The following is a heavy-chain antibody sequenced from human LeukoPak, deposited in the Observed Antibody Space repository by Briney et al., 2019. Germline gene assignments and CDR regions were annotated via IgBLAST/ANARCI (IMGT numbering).Heavy chain of an antibody. Sequence: PGGSLRLSCAASGFTFSSYGMHWVRQAPGKGLEWVAVIWYDGSNKYYADSVKGRFTISRDNFENTLYLQMNSLGVEDTAVYYCAKSMTMVVNPFDYWGQGTPVTVSS. CDR2: IWYDGSNK. V-gene: IGHV3-33*08. CDR3: AKSMTMVVNPFDY. D-gene: IGHD4-23*01. J-gene: IGHJ4*02. CDR1: GFTFSSYG.